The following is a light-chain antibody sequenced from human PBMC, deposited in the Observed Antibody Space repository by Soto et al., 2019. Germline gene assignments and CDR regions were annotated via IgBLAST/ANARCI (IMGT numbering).Light chain of an antibody. Sequence: QSVLTQPPSASGTPGQRVTISCSGSRSNIGSYTVNWYQQLPGTAPKLLIYNNNQRPSGVPDRFSGSKSGTSASLAISGLHSEHDADYYCAAWDDSLNGVVFGGGTKLTVL. CDR3: AAWDDSLNGVV. V-gene: IGLV1-44*01. J-gene: IGLJ2*01. CDR1: RSNIGSYT. CDR2: NNN.